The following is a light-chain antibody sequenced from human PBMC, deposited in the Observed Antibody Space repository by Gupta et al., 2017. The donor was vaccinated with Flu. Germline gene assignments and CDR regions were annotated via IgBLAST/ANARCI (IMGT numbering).Light chain of an antibody. J-gene: IGLJ3*02. CDR1: LCALGSNRY. CDR3: CSYATTYSWV. CDR2: DVT. Sequence: VTNTHTGTLCALGSNRYVTCYQQNPANATLLMVFDVTTRPSAFPVRFSASKSGNTASLTISGPEDVDEADYYFCSYATTYSWVFGGGTKLTVL. V-gene: IGLV2-11*03.